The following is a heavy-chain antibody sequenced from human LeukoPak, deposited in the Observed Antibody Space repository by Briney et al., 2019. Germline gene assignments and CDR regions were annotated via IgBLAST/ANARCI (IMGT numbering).Heavy chain of an antibody. V-gene: IGHV3-7*01. Sequence: GGSLRLSCAASGFTFSSYWMSWVRQTPGKGLEWVANIRQDGSDKYYVDSVKGRFTISRDNAKNSLYLRMNSLRVEDTAVYHCARYSYDNYGYFDYWGQGTLVTVSS. J-gene: IGHJ4*02. CDR2: IRQDGSDK. D-gene: IGHD5-12*01. CDR1: GFTFSSYW. CDR3: ARYSYDNYGYFDY.